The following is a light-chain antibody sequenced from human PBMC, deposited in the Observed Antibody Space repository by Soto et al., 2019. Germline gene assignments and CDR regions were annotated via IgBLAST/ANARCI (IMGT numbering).Light chain of an antibody. Sequence: QSALTQPASVSGSPGQSITISCTGTSSDVGGYEYVSWYQQHPGRAPKLLIFDVSNRPSGVSNRFSGSKSGNTASLTISGLQAEDEAHYYCSSYTSSSTVVFGGGTKVTVL. V-gene: IGLV2-14*03. J-gene: IGLJ2*01. CDR3: SSYTSSSTVV. CDR1: SSDVGGYEY. CDR2: DVS.